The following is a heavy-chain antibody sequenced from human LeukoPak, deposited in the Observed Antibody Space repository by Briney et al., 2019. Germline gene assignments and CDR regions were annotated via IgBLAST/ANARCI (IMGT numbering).Heavy chain of an antibody. D-gene: IGHD2-2*01. Sequence: GASVKVSCKASGYTFTSYDINWVRQATGQGLEWMGWISAYNGNTNYAQKLQGRVTMTTDTSTSTAYMELRSLRSDDTAVYYCAREAIGYCSSTSCQGGWFDPWGQGTLVTVSS. CDR3: AREAIGYCSSTSCQGGWFDP. CDR2: ISAYNGNT. CDR1: GYTFTSYD. J-gene: IGHJ5*02. V-gene: IGHV1-18*01.